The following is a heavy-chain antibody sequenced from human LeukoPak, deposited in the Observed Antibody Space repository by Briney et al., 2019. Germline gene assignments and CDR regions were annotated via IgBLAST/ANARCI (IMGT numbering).Heavy chain of an antibody. CDR1: GFTFSSYS. J-gene: IGHJ3*02. CDR2: IKQDGSEK. V-gene: IGHV3-7*03. D-gene: IGHD2-2*01. Sequence: GGSLRLSCAASGFTFSSYSMNWVRQAPGKGLEWVANIKQDGSEKYYVDSVKGRFTISRDNAKNSLYLQMNSLRAEDTAVYYCARETVPAFPFDIWGQGTMVTVSS. CDR3: ARETVPAFPFDI.